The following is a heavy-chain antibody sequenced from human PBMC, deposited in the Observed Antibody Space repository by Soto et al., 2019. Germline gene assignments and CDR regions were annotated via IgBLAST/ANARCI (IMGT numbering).Heavy chain of an antibody. J-gene: IGHJ4*02. V-gene: IGHV3-33*01. CDR2: IVKDGSLQ. CDR1: GFTFSNYG. D-gene: IGHD1-1*01. CDR3: ARDDDFPDNGLDY. Sequence: QVQLVESGGGVVQPGRSLRLSCAASGFTFSNYGMHWVRQAPGKGLEWVAVIVKDGSLQHYGDSVKGRFTISRDNSKNMLFLQMERMIAEDTAVYYCARDDDFPDNGLDYWSQGILVTVSS.